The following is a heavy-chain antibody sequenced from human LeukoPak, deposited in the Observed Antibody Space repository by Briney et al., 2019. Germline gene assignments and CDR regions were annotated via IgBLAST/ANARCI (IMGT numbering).Heavy chain of an antibody. CDR3: ARESGSYDPYGMDV. CDR1: GFTFSSYW. V-gene: IGHV3-7*01. Sequence: GGSLRLPCAASGFTFSSYWMSWVRQAPGKGLEWVANIKQDGSEKYYVDSVKGRFTISRDNAKNSLYLQMNSLRAEDTAVYYCARESGSYDPYGMDVWGQGTTVTVSS. CDR2: IKQDGSEK. D-gene: IGHD1-26*01. J-gene: IGHJ6*02.